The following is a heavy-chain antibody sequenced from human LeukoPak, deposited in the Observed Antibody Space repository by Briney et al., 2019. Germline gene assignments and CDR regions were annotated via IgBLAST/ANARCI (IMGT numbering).Heavy chain of an antibody. D-gene: IGHD5-12*01. V-gene: IGHV3-7*03. Sequence: GGSLRLSCAASGYTFSAYWMSWVRQAPGKGLEWVANIKQDGSVKNYVDSVKGRFTISRDNAKNSLYLQMNSLRADDTAMYYCVRGGYGPDYWGQGTLVTVSS. CDR3: VRGGYGPDY. CDR1: GYTFSAYW. J-gene: IGHJ4*02. CDR2: IKQDGSVK.